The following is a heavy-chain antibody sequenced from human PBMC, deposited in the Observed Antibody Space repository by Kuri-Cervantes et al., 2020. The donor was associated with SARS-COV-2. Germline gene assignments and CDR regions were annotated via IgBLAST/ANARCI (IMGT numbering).Heavy chain of an antibody. V-gene: IGHV3-23*01. CDR2: ISGNSVWI. D-gene: IGHD3-9*01. CDR3: GPFSRYAYDFDK. J-gene: IGHJ4*02. CDR1: GFAFSSHS. Sequence: GGSLRLSCAASGFAFSSHSMTWLRQAPGRELEWVSAISGNSVWIYHADSVKGRFTISRDNSKNIVYLQMNSLGADDTAVYYCGPFSRYAYDFDKWGQGILVTVSS.